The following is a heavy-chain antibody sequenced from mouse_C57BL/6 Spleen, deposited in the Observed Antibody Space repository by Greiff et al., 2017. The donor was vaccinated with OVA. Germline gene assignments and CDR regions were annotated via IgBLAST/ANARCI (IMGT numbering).Heavy chain of an antibody. CDR2: INPYNGGT. CDR1: GYTFTDYY. Sequence: VQLKQSGPVLVKPGASVKMSCKASGYTFTDYYMNWVKQSHGKSLEWIGVINPYNGGTSYNQKFKGKATLTVDKSSSTAYMELNSLTSEDSAVYYCARADDSLMDYWGQGTSVTVSS. D-gene: IGHD2-13*01. V-gene: IGHV1-19*01. J-gene: IGHJ4*01. CDR3: ARADDSLMDY.